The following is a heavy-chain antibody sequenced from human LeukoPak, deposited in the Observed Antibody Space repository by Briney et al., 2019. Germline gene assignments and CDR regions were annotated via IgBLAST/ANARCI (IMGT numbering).Heavy chain of an antibody. CDR2: ISSSSYI. V-gene: IGHV3-21*01. CDR3: AREASSSGWYGTHWYFDF. Sequence: GGSLRLSCAASGFTFSSYSMNWVRQAPGKGLEWVSSISSSSYIHYADTVKGPFTISRDNAKNSLYLQMNSLRAEDTAVYYCAREASSSGWYGTHWYFDFWGRGTLVTVSS. CDR1: GFTFSSYS. D-gene: IGHD6-19*01. J-gene: IGHJ2*01.